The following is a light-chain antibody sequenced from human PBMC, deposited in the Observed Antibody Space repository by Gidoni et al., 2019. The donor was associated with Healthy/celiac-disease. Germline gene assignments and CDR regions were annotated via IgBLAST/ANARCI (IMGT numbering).Light chain of an antibody. V-gene: IGKV1-39*01. CDR1: QSISSY. CDR3: QQSYSTPPLT. Sequence: DIQMTQSPSSLSASVGDRVTITCRASQSISSYLNWYQQKPGKAPKLLIYAASSLQSGVPSRFSGSRSGTDFTLTISSLQPEDFATYYCQQSYSTPPLTFGGXTKVEIK. CDR2: AAS. J-gene: IGKJ4*01.